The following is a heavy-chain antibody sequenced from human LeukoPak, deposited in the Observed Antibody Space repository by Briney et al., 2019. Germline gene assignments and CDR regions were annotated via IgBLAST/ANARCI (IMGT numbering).Heavy chain of an antibody. J-gene: IGHJ5*02. CDR1: GYTFTSYY. CDR3: ARSLRMDNWFDP. Sequence: AAVKVSCKASGYTFTSYYMHWVRQAPGQGLEWMGIINPSGGSTSYAQKFQGRVTMTRDTSTSTVYMELSSLRSEDTAVYYCARSLRMDNWFDPWGQGTLTIVSS. CDR2: INPSGGST. D-gene: IGHD2-2*03. V-gene: IGHV1-46*01.